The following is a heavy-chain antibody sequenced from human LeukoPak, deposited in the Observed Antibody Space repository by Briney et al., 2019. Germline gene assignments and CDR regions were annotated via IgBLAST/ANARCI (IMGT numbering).Heavy chain of an antibody. CDR1: GYTFTSYG. Sequence: GASVKVSCKASGYTFTSYGISWVRQAPGQGLEWMGWISAYNGNTNYAQKLQGRVTMTTDTSTSTAYMELRSLRSDDTAVYHCATVRAEWLLFYFDYWGQGTLVTVSS. V-gene: IGHV1-18*01. CDR3: ATVRAEWLLFYFDY. CDR2: ISAYNGNT. J-gene: IGHJ4*02. D-gene: IGHD3-3*01.